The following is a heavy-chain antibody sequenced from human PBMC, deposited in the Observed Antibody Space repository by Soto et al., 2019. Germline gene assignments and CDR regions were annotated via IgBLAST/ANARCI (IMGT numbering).Heavy chain of an antibody. D-gene: IGHD1-1*01. CDR3: AKARAYSTGNYFYGMNV. CDR2: ISWNSGYI. J-gene: IGHJ6*02. CDR1: GFIFDDFA. V-gene: IGHV3-9*01. Sequence: EVRLVESGGGLVQPGRSLRLSCAASGFIFDDFAMHWVRQVPGKGPEWVSGISWNSGYIGYAASVKGRFTISRDNSKRSLYLQMNSLTADDTALYYCAKARAYSTGNYFYGMNVWGQGTTVTVSS.